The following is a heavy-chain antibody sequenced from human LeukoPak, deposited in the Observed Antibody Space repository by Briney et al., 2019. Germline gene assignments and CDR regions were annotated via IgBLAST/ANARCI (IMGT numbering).Heavy chain of an antibody. D-gene: IGHD5-12*01. J-gene: IGHJ4*02. CDR3: ARDHSGYTIFLDY. CDR1: GYTFTSYA. V-gene: IGHV1-3*01. Sequence: ASVKVSCKASGYTFTSYAMHWVRQAPGQRLEWMGWINAGKGNTKYSQKFQGRVTITRDTSASTAFMELSSLRSKDTAVYYCARDHSGYTIFLDYWGQGTLVTVSS. CDR2: INAGKGNT.